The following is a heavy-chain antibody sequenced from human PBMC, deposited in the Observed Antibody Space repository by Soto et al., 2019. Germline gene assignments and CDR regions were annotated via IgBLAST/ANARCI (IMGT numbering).Heavy chain of an antibody. CDR1: GYTFTSYD. D-gene: IGHD6-19*01. V-gene: IGHV1-8*01. J-gene: IGHJ6*02. CDR3: ARDGWSCSRYYYGLDV. CDR2: MNPISGNT. Sequence: ASEKVSYKASGYTFTSYDINWVRHATGQWLEGMGWMNPISGNTGYAQKFQGRVTMTRNTSISTAYMELSCVRSADTAVYYCARDGWSCSRYYYGLDVWGQGTTVTVSS.